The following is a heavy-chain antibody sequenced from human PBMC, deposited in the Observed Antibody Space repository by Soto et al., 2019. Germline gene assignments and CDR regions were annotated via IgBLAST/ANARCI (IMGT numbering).Heavy chain of an antibody. J-gene: IGHJ5*02. V-gene: IGHV4-30-4*01. CDR1: GGSISSGDYY. CDR2: IYYSGST. Sequence: PSETLSLTCTVSGGSISSGDYYWSWIRQPPGKGLEWIGYIYYSGSTYYNPSLKSRVTISVDTSKNQFSLKLSSVTAADTAVYYCASRGDYYGSGSYQNWFDPWGQGTLVTVSS. CDR3: ASRGDYYGSGSYQNWFDP. D-gene: IGHD3-10*01.